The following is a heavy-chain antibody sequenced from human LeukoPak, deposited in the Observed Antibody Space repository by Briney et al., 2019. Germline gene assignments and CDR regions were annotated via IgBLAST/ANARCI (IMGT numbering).Heavy chain of an antibody. Sequence: GSLRLSCAGSGFTFNTYAMSWVRQAPGKGLEWVSAISAGGGNTYSAGSLKGRFTISRDDSKNTVFLQMTSLRAEDTAVYYCAKSPYVGDHYGPSAWGQGTLVTVSS. CDR1: GFTFNTYA. J-gene: IGHJ5*02. CDR3: AKSPYVGDHYGPSA. D-gene: IGHD3-10*01. CDR2: ISAGGGNT. V-gene: IGHV3-23*01.